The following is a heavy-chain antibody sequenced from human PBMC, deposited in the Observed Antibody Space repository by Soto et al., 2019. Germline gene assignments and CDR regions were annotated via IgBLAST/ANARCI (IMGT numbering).Heavy chain of an antibody. J-gene: IGHJ4*02. CDR1: GYTFTSYY. D-gene: IGHD2-21*01. Sequence: ASVKVSCKASGYTFTSYYMHWARQAPGQGLEWMGIINPSGGSTSYAQKFQGRVTMTRDTSTSTVYMELSSLRSEDTAVYYCARDSSLWYFDYWGQGTLVTVSS. V-gene: IGHV1-46*01. CDR2: INPSGGST. CDR3: ARDSSLWYFDY.